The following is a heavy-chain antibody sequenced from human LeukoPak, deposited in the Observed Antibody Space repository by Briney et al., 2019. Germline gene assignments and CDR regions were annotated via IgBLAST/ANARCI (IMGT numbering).Heavy chain of an antibody. CDR3: ARGAYSGFDM. D-gene: IGHD1-26*01. V-gene: IGHV6-1*01. CDR1: GDSVSSTSVA. J-gene: IGHJ3*02. CDR2: TYYRSKWYY. Sequence: SQTLSLTCAISGDSVSSTSVAWNWIRQSPSRGLEWLGRTYYRSKWYYDYAVSVRSRLTVNPDTSKNQFSLQLNSVTPEDSAVYYCARGAYSGFDMWGQGTMFTVSS.